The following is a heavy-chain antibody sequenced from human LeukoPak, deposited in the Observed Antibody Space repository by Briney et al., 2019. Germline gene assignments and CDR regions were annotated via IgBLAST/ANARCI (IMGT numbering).Heavy chain of an antibody. CDR2: IRYDGSNK. J-gene: IGHJ4*02. CDR1: GFTFSNAW. Sequence: PGGSLRLSCAASGFTFSNAWMSWVRQAPGKGLEWVALIRYDGSNKYYADSVKGRFTISRDNSKNTLYLQMNSLRPEDTAVYYCAKDHFVVVPAWAATHYYFDYWGQGTLVTVSS. V-gene: IGHV3-30*02. CDR3: AKDHFVVVPAWAATHYYFDY. D-gene: IGHD2-2*01.